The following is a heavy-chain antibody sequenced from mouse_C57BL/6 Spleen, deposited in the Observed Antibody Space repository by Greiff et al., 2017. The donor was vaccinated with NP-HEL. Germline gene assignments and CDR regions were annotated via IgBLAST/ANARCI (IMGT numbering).Heavy chain of an antibody. CDR1: GYSITSGYY. J-gene: IGHJ2*01. D-gene: IGHD1-1*01. Sequence: EVQLQESGPGLVKPSQSLSLTCSVTGYSITSGYYWNWIRQFPGNKLEWMGYISYDGSNNYNPSLKNRISITRDTSKNQFFLKLNSVTTEDTATYYCARILRGGFDYWGQGTTLTVSS. CDR3: ARILRGGFDY. CDR2: ISYDGSN. V-gene: IGHV3-6*01.